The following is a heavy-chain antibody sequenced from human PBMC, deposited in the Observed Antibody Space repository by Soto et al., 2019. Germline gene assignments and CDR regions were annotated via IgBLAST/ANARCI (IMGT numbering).Heavy chain of an antibody. V-gene: IGHV5-10-1*01. D-gene: IGHD2-8*02. CDR1: GYSFTSYW. J-gene: IGHJ6*02. Sequence: GESLKISCKGSGYSFTSYWISWVRQMPGKGLEWMGRIDPSDSYTNYSPSFQGHVTISADKSISTAYLQWSSLKALDTAMYYCARLLAPTYYYYYGMDVWGQGTTVTVSS. CDR2: IDPSDSYT. CDR3: ARLLAPTYYYYYGMDV.